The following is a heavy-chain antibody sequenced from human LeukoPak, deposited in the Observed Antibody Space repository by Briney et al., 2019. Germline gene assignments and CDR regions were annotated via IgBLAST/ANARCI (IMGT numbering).Heavy chain of an antibody. J-gene: IGHJ4*02. CDR1: GYTFTCYG. CDR2: ISAYNGNT. V-gene: IGHV1-18*01. CDR3: ARVGTYYDILTGYSYTYYFDY. D-gene: IGHD3-9*01. Sequence: ASVKVSCKASGYTFTCYGISWVRQAPGQGLEWMGWISAYNGNTNYAQKLQGRVTMTTDTSTSTAYMELRSLRSDDTAVYYCARVGTYYDILTGYSYTYYFDYWGQGTLVTVSS.